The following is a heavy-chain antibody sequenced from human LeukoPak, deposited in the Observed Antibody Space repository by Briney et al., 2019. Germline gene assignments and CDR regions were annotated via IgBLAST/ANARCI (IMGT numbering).Heavy chain of an antibody. V-gene: IGHV3-7*01. Sequence: GGSLRLSCAASGFTFNTYWMSWVRQAPGKGLEWVASTKQDGSDKYYLDSVKGRFTISRDNAKSSLFLQMNSLRAEDTAVYYCARPAYCGADCYFHFDSWGRGTLVTVSS. D-gene: IGHD2-21*02. CDR3: ARPAYCGADCYFHFDS. J-gene: IGHJ4*02. CDR2: TKQDGSDK. CDR1: GFTFNTYW.